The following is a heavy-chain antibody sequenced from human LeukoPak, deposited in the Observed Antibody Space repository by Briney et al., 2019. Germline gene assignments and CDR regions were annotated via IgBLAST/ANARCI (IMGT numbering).Heavy chain of an antibody. J-gene: IGHJ4*02. D-gene: IGHD3-10*01. CDR2: IWYDGSNK. V-gene: IGHV3-30*02. CDR3: AKDGRAYGSGTNYDY. CDR1: GFTFSSYG. Sequence: GGSLRLSCAASGFTFSSYGMHWVRQAPGKGLEWVAVIWYDGSNKYYADSEKGRLTISRDNSKNTLYLQMNSLRAEDTAVYYCAKDGRAYGSGTNYDYWGQGTLVTVSS.